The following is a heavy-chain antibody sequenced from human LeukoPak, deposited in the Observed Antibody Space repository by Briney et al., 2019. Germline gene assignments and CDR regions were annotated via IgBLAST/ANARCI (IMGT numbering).Heavy chain of an antibody. CDR3: ARDSFAAGQAFDI. CDR1: GGSIISSSYY. J-gene: IGHJ3*02. V-gene: IGHV4-39*07. CDR2: IYYSGST. Sequence: SETLSLTCTVSGGSIISSSYYWGWLRQPPGRGLEWIGSIYYSGSTYYNPSLKSRVTISVDTSKNQFSLKLSSVTAADTAVYYCARDSFAAGQAFDIWGQGTMVTVSS. D-gene: IGHD6-13*01.